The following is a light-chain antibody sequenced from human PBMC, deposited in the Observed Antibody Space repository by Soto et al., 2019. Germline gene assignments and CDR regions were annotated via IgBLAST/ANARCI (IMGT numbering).Light chain of an antibody. CDR3: QQFAASPRT. CDR1: QSISSY. CDR2: AAS. J-gene: IGKJ1*01. V-gene: IGKV1-39*01. Sequence: DIQMTQSPSSLSASVGDRVTITCRASQSISSYLNWYQQKPGKAPKLLIYAASSLQSGVPSRFSGSGSGTDFTLTISSLEPEDFAVYYCQQFAASPRTFGQGTKVDI.